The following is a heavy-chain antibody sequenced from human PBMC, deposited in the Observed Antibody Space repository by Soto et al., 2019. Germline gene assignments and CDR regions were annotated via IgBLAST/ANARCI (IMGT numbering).Heavy chain of an antibody. V-gene: IGHV1-69*01. CDR3: ARSQGSSTSLEIYYYYYYGMDV. Sequence: QVQLVQSGAEVKKPGSSVKVSCKASGGTFSSYAISWVRQAPGQGLEWMGGIIPTSDTTNYAQKFQGRVPITADESTSTAYMELSSLRSEDTAVYYCARSQGSSTSLEIYYYYYYGMDVWGQGTTVTVSS. D-gene: IGHD2-2*01. J-gene: IGHJ6*02. CDR2: IIPTSDTT. CDR1: GGTFSSYA.